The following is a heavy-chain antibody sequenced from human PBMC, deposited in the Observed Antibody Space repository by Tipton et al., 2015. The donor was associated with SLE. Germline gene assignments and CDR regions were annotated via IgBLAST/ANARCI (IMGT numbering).Heavy chain of an antibody. CDR3: ARHEGGTGEFDY. J-gene: IGHJ4*02. V-gene: IGHV5-51*01. D-gene: IGHD3-10*01. CDR2: IYPGGSNL. CDR1: GYSFTNYW. Sequence: QLVQSGAEVKKPGESLKISCQAFGYSFTNYWIVWVRQMPGKGLEWMGIIYPGGSNLRYSPSFQSQVTISADKSINTVYLQWDSLKASDTAMYYCARHEGGTGEFDYWGPGTLVTVSS.